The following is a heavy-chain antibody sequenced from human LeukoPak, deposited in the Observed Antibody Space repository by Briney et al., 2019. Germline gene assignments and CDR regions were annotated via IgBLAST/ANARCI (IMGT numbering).Heavy chain of an antibody. V-gene: IGHV4-30-4*01. D-gene: IGHD3-3*01. Sequence: PSQTLSLTCTVSGGSISSGDYYWSWIRQPPGKGLEWIGYIYYSGRTYYNPSLKSRVTISVDTSKNQFSLKLSSVTAADTAVYYCARVASGPPAAGYDFWSGYSYYYYGMDVWGQGTTVTVSS. CDR2: IYYSGRT. CDR3: ARVASGPPAAGYDFWSGYSYYYYGMDV. J-gene: IGHJ6*02. CDR1: GGSISSGDYY.